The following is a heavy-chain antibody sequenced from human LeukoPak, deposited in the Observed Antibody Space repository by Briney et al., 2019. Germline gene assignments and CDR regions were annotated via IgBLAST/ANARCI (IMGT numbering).Heavy chain of an antibody. CDR1: GFTFSSYA. V-gene: IGHV3-23*01. CDR3: AKRLAGYYYADY. D-gene: IGHD3-22*01. CDR2: ISGSGAIT. J-gene: IGHJ4*02. Sequence: GGSLRLSCAASGFTFSSYAMSWVRQPPGKGLEWVSAISGSGAITYHADSVKGRFTISRDNSKNTLYLQMNSLRAEDTAVYYCAKRLAGYYYADYWGQGTLVTVSS.